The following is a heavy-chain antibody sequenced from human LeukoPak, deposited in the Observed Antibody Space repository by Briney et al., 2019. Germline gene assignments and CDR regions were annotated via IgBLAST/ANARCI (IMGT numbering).Heavy chain of an antibody. V-gene: IGHV5-51*01. Sequence: GESLKISCKGSGYSFTSYWIGWVRQLPGKGLEWMGIIYPGDSDTRYSPSFQGQVTILADKSISTAYLQWSSLKASDTAMYYCARALRRDPEAFDPWGQGTLVTVSS. CDR3: ARALRRDPEAFDP. J-gene: IGHJ5*02. CDR2: IYPGDSDT. CDR1: GYSFTSYW.